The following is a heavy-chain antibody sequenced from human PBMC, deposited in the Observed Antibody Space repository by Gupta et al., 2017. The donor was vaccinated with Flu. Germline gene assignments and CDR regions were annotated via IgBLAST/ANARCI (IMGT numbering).Heavy chain of an antibody. V-gene: IGHV3-30*18. CDR3: AKAETGGYYYFYMDV. D-gene: IGHD7-27*01. CDR2: FSYDGYNR. Sequence: QAPGKGLEWVAVFSYDGYNRYYADSVKGRFTISRDNSKNTLYLQINSLRPEDTAVYYCAKAETGGYYYFYMDVWGKGTTVTVSS. J-gene: IGHJ6*03.